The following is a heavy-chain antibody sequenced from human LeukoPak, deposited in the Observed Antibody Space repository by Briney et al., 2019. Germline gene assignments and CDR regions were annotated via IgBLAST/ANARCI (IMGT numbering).Heavy chain of an antibody. D-gene: IGHD3-3*01. CDR3: ARIRGFWSAYNTHYYFES. Sequence: SEALSLTCNVSGYSITSGYYWGWIRQPPGKGLEWIGGIYHSGSTYYNPSLKSRVTMSVDTSKNQFSLKLSSVTAADTAVYYCARIRGFWSAYNTHYYFESGGQGTLVTVSS. V-gene: IGHV4-38-2*02. J-gene: IGHJ4*02. CDR2: IYHSGST. CDR1: GYSITSGYY.